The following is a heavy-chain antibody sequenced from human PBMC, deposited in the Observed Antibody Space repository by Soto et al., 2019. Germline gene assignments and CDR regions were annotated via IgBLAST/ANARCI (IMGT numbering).Heavy chain of an antibody. CDR2: ISSSGSTI. CDR1: GFTFSDYY. V-gene: IGHV3-11*01. Sequence: RLSCAASGFTFSDYYMSWIRQAPGKGLEWVSYISSSGSTIYYADSVKGRFTISRDNAKNSLYLQMNSLRAEDKAVYYCARDGTYYDFRSGYYPPTGFDYWGQGTMVTVYS. D-gene: IGHD3-3*01. J-gene: IGHJ4*02. CDR3: ARDGTYYDFRSGYYPPTGFDY.